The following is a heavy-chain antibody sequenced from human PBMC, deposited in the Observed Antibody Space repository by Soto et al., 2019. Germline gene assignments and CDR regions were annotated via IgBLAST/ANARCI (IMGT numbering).Heavy chain of an antibody. Sequence: GGSLRLSCAASGFTFSSYSMNWVRQAPGKGLEWVSSISSSSSYIYYADSVKGRFTISRDNAKNSLYLQMNSLRAEDTAVYYCARESLEYGMDVWGQGTTVTVSS. CDR1: GFTFSSYS. V-gene: IGHV3-21*01. J-gene: IGHJ6*02. CDR3: ARESLEYGMDV. CDR2: ISSSSSYI.